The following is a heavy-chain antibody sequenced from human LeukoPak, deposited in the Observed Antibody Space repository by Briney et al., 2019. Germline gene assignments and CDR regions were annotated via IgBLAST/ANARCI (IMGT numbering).Heavy chain of an antibody. CDR3: AREGSGYYYNYFDY. CDR1: GFTFSNHG. Sequence: LGGSLRLSCAVSGFTFSNHGMHWLRQAPGKGLEWVAIISYDGSKKYYAESVKGRFTISRDNSKNTLYLQMNSLRAEDTAVYYCAREGSGYYYNYFDYWGQGTLVTVSS. D-gene: IGHD3-22*01. CDR2: ISYDGSKK. J-gene: IGHJ4*02. V-gene: IGHV3-30*03.